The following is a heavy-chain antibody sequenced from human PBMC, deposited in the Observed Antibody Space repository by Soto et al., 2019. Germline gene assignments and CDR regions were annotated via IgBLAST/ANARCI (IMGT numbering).Heavy chain of an antibody. D-gene: IGHD3-10*01. CDR3: AKDREEGYYYYGMDV. CDR1: GFTFSSYG. J-gene: IGHJ6*02. Sequence: GGSLRLSCAASGFTFSSYGMHWVRQAPGKGLEWVAVISYDGSNKYYADSVKGRFTISRDNSKNTLYLQMNSLRAEDTAVYYCAKDREEGYYYYGMDVWGQGTTATVSS. CDR2: ISYDGSNK. V-gene: IGHV3-30*18.